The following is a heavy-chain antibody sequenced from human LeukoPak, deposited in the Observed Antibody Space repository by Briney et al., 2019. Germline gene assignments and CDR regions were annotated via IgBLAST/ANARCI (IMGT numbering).Heavy chain of an antibody. CDR2: IYYSGST. J-gene: IGHJ4*02. CDR3: ARHTELGGDFNY. CDR1: GGSISSYY. Sequence: SETLSLTCTVSGGSISSYYWSWIRQPPGKGLEWIGYIYYSGSTNDNPSLKSRVTISVDTSKNQFSLKLSSVTAADTAVYYCARHTELGGDFNYWGQGTLVTVSS. D-gene: IGHD1-14*01. V-gene: IGHV4-59*08.